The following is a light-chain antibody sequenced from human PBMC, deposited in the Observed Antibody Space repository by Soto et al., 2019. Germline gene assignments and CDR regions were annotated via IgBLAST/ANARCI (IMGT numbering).Light chain of an antibody. CDR1: SSNIGAGYD. J-gene: IGLJ2*01. V-gene: IGLV1-40*01. Sequence: QAVVTQPPSVSGAPGQRVTISCTGSSSNIGAGYDVHWYQQLPGTAPKLLIYGNSNRPSGVPDRFSGSKSGTSASLAFTGLQAEDEADYYCQSYDSSLSGWGVFGGGTKLTVL. CDR3: QSYDSSLSGWGV. CDR2: GNS.